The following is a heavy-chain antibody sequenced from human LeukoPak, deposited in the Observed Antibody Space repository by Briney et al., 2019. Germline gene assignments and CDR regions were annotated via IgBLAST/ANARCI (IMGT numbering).Heavy chain of an antibody. CDR2: ISGSGGST. CDR3: AKHTHYGDYVPYYYYYGMDV. CDR1: GFTFSNYA. Sequence: GGSLRLSCAASGFTFSNYAINWVRQAPGKGLEWVSAISGSGGSTYYADSVKGRFTISRDNSKNTLYLQMNSLRAEDTAVYYCAKHTHYGDYVPYYYYYGMDVWGQGTTVTVSS. J-gene: IGHJ6*02. V-gene: IGHV3-23*01. D-gene: IGHD4-17*01.